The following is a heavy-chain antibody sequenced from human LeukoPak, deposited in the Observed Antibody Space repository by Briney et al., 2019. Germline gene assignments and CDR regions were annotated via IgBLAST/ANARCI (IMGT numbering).Heavy chain of an antibody. CDR2: IRSKSNSYAT. Sequence: GGSLRLSCAASGFTFSGSAMHWVRQASGKGLEWVGRIRSKSNSYATAYAASVNGRFNISRDDSKNTVYLQMNSLRAEDTAVYYCARDSSTQLGRYYYYMDVWGKGTTVTISS. CDR1: GFTFSGSA. CDR3: ARDSSTQLGRYYYYMDV. D-gene: IGHD2-2*01. J-gene: IGHJ6*03. V-gene: IGHV3-73*01.